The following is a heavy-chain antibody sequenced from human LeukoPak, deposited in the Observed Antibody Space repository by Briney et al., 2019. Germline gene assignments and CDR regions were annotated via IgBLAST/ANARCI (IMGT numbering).Heavy chain of an antibody. V-gene: IGHV3-48*01. J-gene: IGHJ4*02. D-gene: IGHD6-6*01. CDR1: GFTFSSYW. Sequence: QPGGSLRLSCVASGFTFSSYWMSWVRQAPGKGLEWVSYISSSGSTIYYADSVKGRFTISRDNAKNSLYLQMNSLRAEDTAVYYCARVGSSSEGRPFDYWGQGTLVTVSS. CDR3: ARVGSSSEGRPFDY. CDR2: ISSSGSTI.